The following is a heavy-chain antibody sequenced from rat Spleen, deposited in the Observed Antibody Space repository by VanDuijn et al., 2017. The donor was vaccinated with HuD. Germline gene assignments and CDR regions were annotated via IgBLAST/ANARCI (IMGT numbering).Heavy chain of an antibody. D-gene: IGHD1-4*01. V-gene: IGHV5-17*01. CDR1: GFIFSDYA. Sequence: EVQLVESDGGLVQPGRSLKLSCAASGFIFSDYAMAWVRQAPTKGLEWVATISSDGSRTYYRDSVKGRFSISRDQAKSTLYLQMDSLRSEDTATYYCARLPGYNSYVMDAWGQGASVTVSS. J-gene: IGHJ4*01. CDR3: ARLPGYNSYVMDA. CDR2: ISSDGSRT.